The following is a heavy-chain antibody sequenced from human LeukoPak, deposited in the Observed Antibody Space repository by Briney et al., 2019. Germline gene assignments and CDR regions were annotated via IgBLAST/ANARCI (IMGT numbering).Heavy chain of an antibody. CDR1: EFTFSAFW. J-gene: IGHJ6*03. Sequence: PGGSLRLSCAASEFTFSAFWMSWVRQAPGKGLEWVTNINQDGSVKKYVDSVTGRFTISRDNAKNSLYLQMNSLRAEDTAVYYCARDDYYYYMDVWGKGTTVTVSS. V-gene: IGHV3-7*01. CDR2: INQDGSVK. CDR3: ARDDYYYYMDV.